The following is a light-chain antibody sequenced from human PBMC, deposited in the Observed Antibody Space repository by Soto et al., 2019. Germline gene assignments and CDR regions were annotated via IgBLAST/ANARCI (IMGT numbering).Light chain of an antibody. J-gene: IGKJ4*01. CDR1: QTIGYS. CDR3: QQIYTTPLN. V-gene: IGKV1-39*01. CDR2: GGS. Sequence: DIQITQSPSSLSASVVDRVTITFLASQTIGYSLTWYQQKPGKAPNLLIHGGSILESGVPPRFSGGGGGTDFTLTISSLEPEDFASYYCQQIYTTPLNCGGGTKGDIK.